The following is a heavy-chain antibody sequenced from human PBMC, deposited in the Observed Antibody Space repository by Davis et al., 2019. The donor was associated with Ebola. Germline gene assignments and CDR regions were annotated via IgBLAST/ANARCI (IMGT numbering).Heavy chain of an antibody. J-gene: IGHJ4*02. Sequence: PGGSLRLSCAASGFTFSSYWMSWVRQAPGKGLEWVASIKQDGSEKYYVDSVKGRLTISTDPAKNSVSLQMNSLRAEDTGVYYCGRGSDRWELLSHWGQGTVVTVSS. D-gene: IGHD1-26*01. CDR3: GRGSDRWELLSH. CDR2: IKQDGSEK. V-gene: IGHV3-7*01. CDR1: GFTFSSYW.